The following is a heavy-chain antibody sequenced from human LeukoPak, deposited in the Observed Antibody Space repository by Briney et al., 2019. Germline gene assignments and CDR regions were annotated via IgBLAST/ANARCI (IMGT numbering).Heavy chain of an antibody. Sequence: GGSLRLSCAASGFTFSDYYMSWIRQAPGKGLEWVANINRDGSEKYYVDSVKGRFTISRDNSKNTLYLQMNSLRAEDTAVYYCASTRYGDYFDYWGQGTLVTVSS. CDR2: INRDGSEK. J-gene: IGHJ4*02. D-gene: IGHD4-17*01. V-gene: IGHV3-7*03. CDR3: ASTRYGDYFDY. CDR1: GFTFSDYY.